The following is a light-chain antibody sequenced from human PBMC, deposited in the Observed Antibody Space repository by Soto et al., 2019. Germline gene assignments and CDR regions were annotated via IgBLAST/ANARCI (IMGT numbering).Light chain of an antibody. Sequence: DIQMTQSPSSLSASVGDRVTITCRASQHISNDLGWYQQKPGKAPRRLIYAASNFQSGVPSRFSGSGSGTEFTLTSSVLQPEDFATYYCLQHNSYPWTFGQGTKVEIK. CDR1: QHISND. CDR3: LQHNSYPWT. V-gene: IGKV1-17*01. J-gene: IGKJ1*01. CDR2: AAS.